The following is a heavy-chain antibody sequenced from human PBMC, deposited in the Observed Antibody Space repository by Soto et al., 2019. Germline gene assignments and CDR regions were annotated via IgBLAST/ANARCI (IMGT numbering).Heavy chain of an antibody. CDR3: ARDIGYCSSTSCYKNWFDP. D-gene: IGHD2-2*03. CDR1: GGSISSYY. V-gene: IGHV4-59*01. J-gene: IGHJ5*02. Sequence: SETLSLTCTVSGGSISSYYWSWIRQPPGKGLEWIGYIYYSGSTNYNPSLKSRATISVDTSKNQFSLKLSSVTAADTAVYYCARDIGYCSSTSCYKNWFDPWGQGTLVTVSS. CDR2: IYYSGST.